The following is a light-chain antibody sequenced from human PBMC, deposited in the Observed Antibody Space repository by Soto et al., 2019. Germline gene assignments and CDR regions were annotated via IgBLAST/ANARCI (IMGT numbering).Light chain of an antibody. CDR3: QQYGSSPIT. Sequence: EIVLTQSPGTLSLSPGQRATLSCRASQTVSSTYLAWYQQKPGQAPRLLIFGASSRATSIPDRFSGSGSGTDFTLTISRLEPEDSAVYYCQQYGSSPITFGQGTRLEIK. J-gene: IGKJ5*01. V-gene: IGKV3-20*01. CDR1: QTVSSTY. CDR2: GAS.